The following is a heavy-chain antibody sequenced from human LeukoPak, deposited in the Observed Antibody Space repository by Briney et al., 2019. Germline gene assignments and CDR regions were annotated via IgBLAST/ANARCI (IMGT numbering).Heavy chain of an antibody. D-gene: IGHD3-22*01. V-gene: IGHV4-31*03. Sequence: SETLSITCTVSGGSISSGGYYWSWIRQHPGKGLEWIGYIYYSGSTYYNPSLKSRVTISVDTSKNQFSLKLSSVTAADTAVYYCARDLETLYYYDSSGYYRHDAFDIWGQGTMVTVSS. CDR1: GGSISSGGYY. CDR2: IYYSGST. J-gene: IGHJ3*02. CDR3: ARDLETLYYYDSSGYYRHDAFDI.